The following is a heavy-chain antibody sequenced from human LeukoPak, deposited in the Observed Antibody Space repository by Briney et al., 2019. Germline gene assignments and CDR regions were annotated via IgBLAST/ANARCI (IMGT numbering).Heavy chain of an antibody. Sequence: SETLSLTCAVYGGSFSGYYWSWIRQPPGKWLEWIGEINHSGSTNYNPSLKSRVTISVDTSKNQFSLKLSSVTAADTAVYYCARLGIQLWLRWFDPWGQGTLVTVSS. J-gene: IGHJ5*02. D-gene: IGHD5-18*01. CDR1: GGSFSGYY. CDR3: ARLGIQLWLRWFDP. CDR2: INHSGST. V-gene: IGHV4-34*01.